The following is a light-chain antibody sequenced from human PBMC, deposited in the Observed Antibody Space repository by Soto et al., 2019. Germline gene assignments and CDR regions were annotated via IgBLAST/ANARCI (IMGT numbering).Light chain of an antibody. CDR3: QQYGSSPYT. Sequence: EIVLTQSPGTLSLSPGERATLSCRASQSVSSSYLGWYQQKPGQAPRLLIYGASSRATGIPDRFSGSGSGKDFTLTISRLEPEDFAVYYCQQYGSSPYTFGQGTKLEIK. V-gene: IGKV3-20*01. CDR1: QSVSSSY. CDR2: GAS. J-gene: IGKJ2*01.